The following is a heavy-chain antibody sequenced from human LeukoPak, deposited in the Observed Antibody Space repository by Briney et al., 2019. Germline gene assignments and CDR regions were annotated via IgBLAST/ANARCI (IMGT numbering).Heavy chain of an antibody. J-gene: IGHJ5*02. D-gene: IGHD4-17*01. Sequence: GGSLRLSCATSGFVFSKNGMHWVRQAPGKGLEWVAFIRHDESNKYYADSVKGRFTISRDNSKNALSLQMNSLRPDDTAVYYCAKFSYGDYVAWGQGTLVIVSS. CDR1: GFVFSKNG. CDR3: AKFSYGDYVA. CDR2: IRHDESNK. V-gene: IGHV3-30*02.